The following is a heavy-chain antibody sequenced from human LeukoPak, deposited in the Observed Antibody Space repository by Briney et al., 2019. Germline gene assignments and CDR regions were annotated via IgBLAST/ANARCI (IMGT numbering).Heavy chain of an antibody. Sequence: PSETLSLTCTVSGGSISSYYWSWIRQPAGKGLEWIGRIYTSGSTNYNPSLKSRVTMSVDTSKNQFSLKLSSVTAADTAVYYCAGDRYYYDSSGYYYFDYWGQGTLVTVSS. CDR3: AGDRYYYDSSGYYYFDY. D-gene: IGHD3-22*01. CDR1: GGSISSYY. V-gene: IGHV4-4*07. CDR2: IYTSGST. J-gene: IGHJ4*02.